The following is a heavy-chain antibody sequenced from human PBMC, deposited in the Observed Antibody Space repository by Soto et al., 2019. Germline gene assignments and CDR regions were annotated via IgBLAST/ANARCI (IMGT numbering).Heavy chain of an antibody. V-gene: IGHV4-31*03. CDR1: SDSMNSGGYY. D-gene: IGHD6-6*01. Sequence: QVQLQESGPGLVKPSQTLSLTCSVSSDSMNSGGYYWSWIRQHPGKGLEWIGYIYSNGDTYYNPSLKSRVTISVDTSKNQFSLNLTSVTAADTGVYYCARRGGSSSGYYYYAMDVWGQGTTVTVSS. CDR2: IYSNGDT. J-gene: IGHJ6*02. CDR3: ARRGGSSSGYYYYAMDV.